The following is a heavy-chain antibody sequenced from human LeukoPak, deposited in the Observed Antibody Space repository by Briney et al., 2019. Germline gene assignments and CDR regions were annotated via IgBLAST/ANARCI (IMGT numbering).Heavy chain of an antibody. V-gene: IGHV4-34*01. CDR2: INHSGST. CDR3: AKGGVDYYGSGSYYNGLVRNFDY. Sequence: PSETLSLTCTVSGGAISGYYWSWIRQPPGKGLEWIGEINHSGSTNYNPSLKSRVTISVDTSKNQFSLKLSSVTAADTAVYYCAKGGVDYYGSGSYYNGLVRNFDYWGQGTLVTVSS. D-gene: IGHD3-10*01. CDR1: GGAISGYY. J-gene: IGHJ4*02.